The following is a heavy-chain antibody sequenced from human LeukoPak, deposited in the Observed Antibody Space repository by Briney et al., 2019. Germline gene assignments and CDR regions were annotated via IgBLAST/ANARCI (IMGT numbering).Heavy chain of an antibody. Sequence: GESLRLSCAASGFTFSSYSMNWVRQAPGKGLEWVSSISSSSSYIYYADSVKGRFTISRDNAKNSLYLQMNGLRAEDTAVYYCARDWNYYDSSGYYPYYYGMDVWGQGTTVTVSS. J-gene: IGHJ6*02. V-gene: IGHV3-21*01. D-gene: IGHD3-22*01. CDR2: ISSSSSYI. CDR3: ARDWNYYDSSGYYPYYYGMDV. CDR1: GFTFSSYS.